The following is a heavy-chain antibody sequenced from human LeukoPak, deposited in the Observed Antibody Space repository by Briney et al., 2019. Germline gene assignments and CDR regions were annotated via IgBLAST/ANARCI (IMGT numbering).Heavy chain of an antibody. CDR3: ARDRVVTAMVKGFDY. Sequence: SVKVSCKASGGTFSSYAISWVRQAPGQGLEWMGGIIPIFGTANYAQKFQGRVTITADESTSTAYMELSSLRSEDTAVYYCARDRVVTAMVKGFDYWGQGTLVTVSS. J-gene: IGHJ4*02. CDR1: GGTFSSYA. CDR2: IIPIFGTA. D-gene: IGHD5-18*01. V-gene: IGHV1-69*13.